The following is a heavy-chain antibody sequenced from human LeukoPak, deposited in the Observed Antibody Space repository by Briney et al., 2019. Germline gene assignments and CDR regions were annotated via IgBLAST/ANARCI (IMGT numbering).Heavy chain of an antibody. CDR2: IRNDGGET. D-gene: IGHD3-10*01. CDR3: SRVRASFDY. CDR1: GFTVSSNY. J-gene: IGHJ4*02. V-gene: IGHV3-74*01. Sequence: GGSLRLSCAASGFTVSSNYMSWVRQAPGKGLEWVSRIRNDGGETNYADSVKGRFTISRDNAKNTLFLQMNSLRAEDTAVYYCSRVRASFDYWGQGTLVTVAS.